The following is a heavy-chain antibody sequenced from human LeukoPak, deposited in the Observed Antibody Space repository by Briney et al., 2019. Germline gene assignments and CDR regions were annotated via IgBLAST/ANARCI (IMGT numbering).Heavy chain of an antibody. CDR2: INHSGST. J-gene: IGHJ4*02. Sequence: PSETLSLTCAVYGGSFSGYYWSWIRQPPGKGLEWIGEINHSGSTNYNPSLKSRVTISVDTSKNQFSLKLSSVTAAGTAVYYCARLIGGYDFWSGYYTSPYYFDYWGQGTLVTVSS. V-gene: IGHV4-34*01. CDR1: GGSFSGYY. D-gene: IGHD3-3*01. CDR3: ARLIGGYDFWSGYYTSPYYFDY.